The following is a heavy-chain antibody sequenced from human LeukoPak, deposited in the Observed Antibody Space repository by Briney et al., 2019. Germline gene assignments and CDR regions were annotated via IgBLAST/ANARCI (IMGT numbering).Heavy chain of an antibody. CDR1: GGSISSYY. V-gene: IGHV4-59*01. J-gene: IGHJ3*02. Sequence: PSETLSLTCTVSGGSISSYYWSWIRQPPGKGLEWIGYIYYSGSTSYNPSLKSRVTISVDTSKKQFSLKLSSVTAADTAFYYCARYIVSYPHDAFDIWGRGTMVTVSS. CDR3: ARYIVSYPHDAFDI. D-gene: IGHD1-26*01. CDR2: IYYSGST.